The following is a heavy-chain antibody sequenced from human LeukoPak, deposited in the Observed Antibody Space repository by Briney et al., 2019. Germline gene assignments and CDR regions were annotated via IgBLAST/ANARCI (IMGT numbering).Heavy chain of an antibody. D-gene: IGHD3-10*01. V-gene: IGHV3-74*01. CDR3: VGSPYGSRTDY. Sequence: GGSLRLSCAASGFTFSSYGMSWVRQAPGKGLEWVSRINSDGSSTNYADSVKGRFTISRDNAKNTLYLQMNSLRVEDTAVYYCVGSPYGSRTDYWGRGSRVTVSS. CDR1: GFTFSSYG. J-gene: IGHJ4*02. CDR2: INSDGSST.